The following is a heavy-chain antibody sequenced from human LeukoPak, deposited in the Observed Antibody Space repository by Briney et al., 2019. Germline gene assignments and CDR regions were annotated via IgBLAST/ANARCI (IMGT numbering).Heavy chain of an antibody. Sequence: PGGSLRLSCAASGFTFSSYAMSWVRQAPGKGLEWVSAISGSGGSTYYADSVKGRFTISRDNSKNTLYLQMNSLRAEDTAVYHCAKNQGFLEESLFDYWGQGTLVTVSS. D-gene: IGHD3-3*01. CDR2: ISGSGGST. CDR3: AKNQGFLEESLFDY. CDR1: GFTFSSYA. V-gene: IGHV3-23*01. J-gene: IGHJ4*02.